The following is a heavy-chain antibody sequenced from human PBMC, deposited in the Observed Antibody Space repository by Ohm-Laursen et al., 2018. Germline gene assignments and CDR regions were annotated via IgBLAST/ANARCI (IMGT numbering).Heavy chain of an antibody. Sequence: SLRLSCTASGFTFSSYWMTWVRQASGKGLEWVANIKEDGSVKQYVDSVKGRFTISRDNAKNSLYLQMNSLRAEDTAVYYCARDSRFYPDSFDIWGQGTMVAVSS. J-gene: IGHJ3*02. CDR3: ARDSRFYPDSFDI. CDR1: GFTFSSYW. V-gene: IGHV3-7*01. CDR2: IKEDGSVK.